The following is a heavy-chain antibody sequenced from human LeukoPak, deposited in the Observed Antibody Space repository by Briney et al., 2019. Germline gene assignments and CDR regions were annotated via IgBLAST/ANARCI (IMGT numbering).Heavy chain of an antibody. V-gene: IGHV1-18*01. Sequence: EASVKVSCKASGYTFTSYGISWVRQAPGQGLEWMGWTSAYNGNTNYAQKLQGRVTMTTDTSTSTAYMELRSLRSDDTAVYYCARDITMVRGVIWWFDPWGQGTLVTVSS. J-gene: IGHJ5*02. CDR1: GYTFTSYG. CDR3: ARDITMVRGVIWWFDP. CDR2: TSAYNGNT. D-gene: IGHD3-10*01.